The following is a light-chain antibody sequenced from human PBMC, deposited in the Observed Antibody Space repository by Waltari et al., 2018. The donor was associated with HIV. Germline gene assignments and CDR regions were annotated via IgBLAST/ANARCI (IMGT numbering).Light chain of an antibody. CDR3: AAWDDSLNGPV. CDR1: SPNIGSNT. Sequence: QSVLTQPPSASGTPGQRVTLSCFGSSPNIGSNTVNWYQQLPGTAPKPLIYTHNQRPSGVPDRFSGSKSGTSASLAISGLQSEDEADYYCAAWDDSLNGPVVGGGTKLTVL. J-gene: IGLJ2*01. V-gene: IGLV1-44*01. CDR2: THN.